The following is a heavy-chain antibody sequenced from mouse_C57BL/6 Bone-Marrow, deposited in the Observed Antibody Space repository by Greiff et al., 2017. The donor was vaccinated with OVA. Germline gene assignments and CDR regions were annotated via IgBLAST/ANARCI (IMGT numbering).Heavy chain of an antibody. V-gene: IGHV1-81*01. CDR1: GYTFTSYG. Sequence: QVQLKESGAELARPGASVKLSCKASGYTFTSYGISWVKQRTGQGLEWIGEIYPRSGNTYYNEKLKGKATLTADKSSSTAYMELRSLTSEDSAVYFCARMQLRLHYYFDYWGQGTTLTVSS. D-gene: IGHD3-2*02. CDR3: ARMQLRLHYYFDY. CDR2: IYPRSGNT. J-gene: IGHJ2*01.